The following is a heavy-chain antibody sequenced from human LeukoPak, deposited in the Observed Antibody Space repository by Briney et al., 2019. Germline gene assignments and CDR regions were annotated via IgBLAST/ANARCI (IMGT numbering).Heavy chain of an antibody. J-gene: IGHJ4*02. V-gene: IGHV3-66*01. CDR2: ICSAGST. CDR1: GFTVSSIC. CDR3: AREPDLSSGWSSQGCVY. Sequence: PGGSLTLSCGVSGFTVSSICMSWFRQAPGKGLEWVSVICSAGSTYYAGSVKGRFTISRDNSNNTLFLQMDTLRAEDTAVYYCAREPDLSSGWSSQGCVYCVQGTLVTVSS. D-gene: IGHD6-13*01.